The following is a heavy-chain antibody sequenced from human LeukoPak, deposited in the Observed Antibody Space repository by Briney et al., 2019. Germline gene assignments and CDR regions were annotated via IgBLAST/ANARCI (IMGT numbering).Heavy chain of an antibody. Sequence: PGGSLRLSCAASGFTFSTTWMHWVRQASGKGLVWVSRIHSDGRTTIYADSVKGRFTISRDNAKNTLYLQMNSLRADDTAIYYCVRDNYYSMDVWGKGTTVTISS. J-gene: IGHJ6*03. CDR3: VRDNYYSMDV. CDR1: GFTFSTTW. V-gene: IGHV3-74*01. CDR2: IHSDGRTT.